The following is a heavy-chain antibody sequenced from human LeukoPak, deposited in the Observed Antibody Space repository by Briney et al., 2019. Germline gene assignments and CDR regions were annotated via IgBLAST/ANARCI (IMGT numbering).Heavy chain of an antibody. CDR2: IKEDGSEE. V-gene: IGHV3-7*03. CDR1: GFTFSRFW. J-gene: IGHJ4*02. D-gene: IGHD3-3*01. Sequence: GGSLRLSCAASGFTFSRFWMSWVRQAPGKGLEWVANIKEDGSEEYYVDSVKGRFAISRDNTKNSLFLQMNTLRADDTAVYYCVSHQNLRCDYWGQGSLVTVSS. CDR3: VSHQNLRCDY.